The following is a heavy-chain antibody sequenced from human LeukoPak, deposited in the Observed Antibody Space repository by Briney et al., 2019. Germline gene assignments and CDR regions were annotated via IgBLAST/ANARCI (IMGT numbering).Heavy chain of an antibody. CDR1: GFTFSDYY. CDR2: ISSSGNTI. J-gene: IGHJ5*02. CDR3: ARAGGSGKYGWFDP. V-gene: IGHV3-11*04. Sequence: GGSLRLSCAASGFTFSDYYMSWIRQAPGKGLEWVSYISSSGNTIYYADSVKGRFTISRDNAKNTLYLQMNSLRAEDTAVYYCARAGGSGKYGWFDPWGQGTLVTVSS. D-gene: IGHD3-10*01.